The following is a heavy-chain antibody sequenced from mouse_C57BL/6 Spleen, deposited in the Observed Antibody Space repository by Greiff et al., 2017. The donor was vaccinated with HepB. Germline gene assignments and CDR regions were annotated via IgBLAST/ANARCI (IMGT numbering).Heavy chain of an antibody. CDR3: ARDGGYSKESVYFDY. V-gene: IGHV5-4*01. J-gene: IGHJ2*01. CDR1: GFTFSSYA. CDR2: ISDGGSYT. Sequence: EVMLVESGGGLVKPGGSLKLSCAASGFTFSSYAMSWVRQTPEKRLEWVATISDGGSYTYYPDNVKGRFTISRDNAKNNLYLQMSHLKSEDTAMYYCARDGGYSKESVYFDYWGQGTTLTVSS. D-gene: IGHD2-5*01.